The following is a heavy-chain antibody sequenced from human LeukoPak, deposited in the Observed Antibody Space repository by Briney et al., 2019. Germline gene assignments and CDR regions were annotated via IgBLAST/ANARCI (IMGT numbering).Heavy chain of an antibody. V-gene: IGHV4-59*01. CDR1: GGSISSYY. CDR3: ARALTGTRSGYYYNYMDV. J-gene: IGHJ6*03. CDR2: INYSGST. D-gene: IGHD1-7*01. Sequence: SETLSLTCTVSGGSISSYYWSWIRQPPGKGLEWIGYINYSGSTIYSPSLKSRVTVSVDTSKNQFSLKLTSVTAADTAVYYCARALTGTRSGYYYNYMDVWGKGTTVTVSS.